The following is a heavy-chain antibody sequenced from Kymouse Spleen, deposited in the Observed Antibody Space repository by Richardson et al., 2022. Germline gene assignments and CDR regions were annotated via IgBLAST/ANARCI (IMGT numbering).Heavy chain of an antibody. CDR3: TRPWDDAFDI. V-gene: IGHV3-73*02. CDR2: IRSKANSYAT. D-gene: IGHD1-26*01. J-gene: IGHJ3*02. CDR1: GFTFSGSA. Sequence: EVQLVESGGGLVQPGGSLKLSCAASGFTFSGSAMHWVRQASGKGLEWVGRIRSKANSYATAYAASVKGRFTISRDDSKNTAYLQMNSLKTEDTAVYYCTRPWDDAFDIWGQGTMVTVSS.